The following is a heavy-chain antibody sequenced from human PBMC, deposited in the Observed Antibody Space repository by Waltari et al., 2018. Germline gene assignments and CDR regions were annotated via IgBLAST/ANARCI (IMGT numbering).Heavy chain of an antibody. V-gene: IGHV1-69-2*01. J-gene: IGHJ6*03. CDR2: VDPEDGET. CDR3: ATESEAAAKNYYYYYMDV. CDR1: GYPFTDYY. Sequence: EVQLVQSGAEVKKPGATVKISCKASGYPFTDYYIHWVQQAPGKGLEWMGRVDPEDGETIYAEKFQGRVTITADTSTDTAYMELSSLRSEDTAVYYCATESEAAAKNYYYYYMDVWGKGTTVTVSS. D-gene: IGHD6-13*01.